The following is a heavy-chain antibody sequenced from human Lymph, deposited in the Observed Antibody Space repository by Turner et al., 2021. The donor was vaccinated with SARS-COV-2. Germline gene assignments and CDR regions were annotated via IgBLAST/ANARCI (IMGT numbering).Heavy chain of an antibody. Sequence: QVQLVESGGGVVQPGRSLRLPCAASGFTFSSYAMHWVRQAPGKGLEWVALISYDGSNKYYADSVKGRFTISRDNSKNTLYLQMNSLRAEDTAVYYCAREMGAGGDYWGQGTLVTVSS. D-gene: IGHD3-10*01. J-gene: IGHJ4*02. CDR1: GFTFSSYA. CDR3: AREMGAGGDY. V-gene: IGHV3-30*04. CDR2: ISYDGSNK.